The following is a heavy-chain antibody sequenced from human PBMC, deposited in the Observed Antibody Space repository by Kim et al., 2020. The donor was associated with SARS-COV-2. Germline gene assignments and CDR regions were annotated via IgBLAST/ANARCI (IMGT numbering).Heavy chain of an antibody. D-gene: IGHD3-10*01. J-gene: IGHJ6*02. Sequence: SETLSLTCTVSGGSISSGGYYWGWIRQHPGKGLEWIGYIYYSGSTYYNPSLKSRVTISVDTSKNQFSLKLSSVTAADTAVYYCARVHTMVRGVIMRGLSIWGMDVWGQGTTVTVSS. CDR2: IYYSGST. V-gene: IGHV4-31*03. CDR1: GGSISSGGYY. CDR3: ARVHTMVRGVIMRGLSIWGMDV.